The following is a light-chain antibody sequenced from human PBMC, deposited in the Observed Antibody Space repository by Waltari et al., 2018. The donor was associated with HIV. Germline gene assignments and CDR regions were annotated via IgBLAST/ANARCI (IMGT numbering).Light chain of an antibody. V-gene: IGLV1-40*01. CDR2: GNS. J-gene: IGLJ2*01. CDR3: QSYDSSLSGGGV. Sequence: QSVLTQPPSVSGAPGPRVTISCTGSSSNIGAGYDVHWYQQLPGTAPKLLIYGNSNRPSGVPDRFSGSKSGTSASLAITGLQAEDEADYYCQSYDSSLSGGGVFGGGTKLTVL. CDR1: SSNIGAGYD.